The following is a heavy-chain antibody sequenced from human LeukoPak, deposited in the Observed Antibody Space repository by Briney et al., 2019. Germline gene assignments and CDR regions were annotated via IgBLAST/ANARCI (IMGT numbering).Heavy chain of an antibody. J-gene: IGHJ4*02. V-gene: IGHV1-24*01. CDR2: FNREDAAP. Sequence: GASVKVSCKVSGYSVTELSMHWVRHAPGLGLEGMGGFNREDAAPIYAQQFQGRVTMTEDTSTDTAYMELSSLRSEDTALYYCATLDSYYDKSGRPLLPDWGQGTLVTVSS. D-gene: IGHD3-22*01. CDR1: GYSVTELS. CDR3: ATLDSYYDKSGRPLLPD.